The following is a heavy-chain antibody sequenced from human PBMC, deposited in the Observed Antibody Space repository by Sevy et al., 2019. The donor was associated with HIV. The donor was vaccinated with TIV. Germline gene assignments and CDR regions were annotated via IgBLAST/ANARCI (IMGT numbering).Heavy chain of an antibody. CDR3: AKVDSSGYYSVSGFDY. J-gene: IGHJ4*02. CDR2: ISVSGGST. V-gene: IGHV3-23*01. CDR1: GFTFSSYA. Sequence: GGSLRLSCAASGFTFSSYAMSWVRQAPGKGLEWVSAISVSGGSTYYADSVKGRFTISRDNSKNTLYLQMNSLRAEDTAVYYCAKVDSSGYYSVSGFDYWGQGTLVTVSS. D-gene: IGHD3-22*01.